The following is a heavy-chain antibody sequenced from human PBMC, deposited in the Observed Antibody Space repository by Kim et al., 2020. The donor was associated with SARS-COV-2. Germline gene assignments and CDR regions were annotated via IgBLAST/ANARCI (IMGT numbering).Heavy chain of an antibody. CDR2: GA. D-gene: IGHD2-21*02. Sequence: GARYSPSLHGQVTISADKSISTAYLQWSSLKAADSAMYYCARGTAPLFDYWGQGTLVTVSS. CDR3: ARGTAPLFDY. J-gene: IGHJ4*02. V-gene: IGHV5-51*01.